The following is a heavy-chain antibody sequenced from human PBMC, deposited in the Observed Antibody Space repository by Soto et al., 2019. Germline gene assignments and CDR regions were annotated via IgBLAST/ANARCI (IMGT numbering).Heavy chain of an antibody. Sequence: SVKVSCKASGGTFSSYAISWVRQAPGQGREWMGGIIPIFGTANYAQKFQGRVTITADESTSTAYMELSSLRSEDTAVYYCARGGYSHSRFDPWGRGTLVPVSS. V-gene: IGHV1-69*13. D-gene: IGHD5-18*01. CDR2: IIPIFGTA. J-gene: IGHJ5*02. CDR3: ARGGYSHSRFDP. CDR1: GGTFSSYA.